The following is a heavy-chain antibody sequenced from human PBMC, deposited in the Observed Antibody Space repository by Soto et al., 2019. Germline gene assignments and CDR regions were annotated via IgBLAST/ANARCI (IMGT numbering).Heavy chain of an antibody. J-gene: IGHJ4*02. Sequence: SETLSLTCTVSGGSISSYYWSWIRQPPGKGLEWIGYIYYSGSTNYNPSLKSRVTISVDTSKNQFSLKLSSVTAADTAVYYCARDPEAGYWGQGTLVTVSS. CDR3: ARDPEAGY. CDR2: IYYSGST. CDR1: GGSISSYY. V-gene: IGHV4-59*01. D-gene: IGHD6-19*01.